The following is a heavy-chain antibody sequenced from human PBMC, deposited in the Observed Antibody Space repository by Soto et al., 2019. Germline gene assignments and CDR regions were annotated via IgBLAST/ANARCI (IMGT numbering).Heavy chain of an antibody. CDR3: VRGQLNSNSEYIDY. J-gene: IGHJ4*02. CDR2: IYYSGST. D-gene: IGHD4-4*01. Sequence: PSETLSLTCTVSGGSISSGGYYWSWIRQHPGKGLEWIGYIYYSGSTYYNPSLKSRVTISVDTSKNQFSLKLSSVTAADTAVYYCVRGQLNSNSEYIDYWGQGTRVTVSS. CDR1: GGSISSGGYY. V-gene: IGHV4-31*03.